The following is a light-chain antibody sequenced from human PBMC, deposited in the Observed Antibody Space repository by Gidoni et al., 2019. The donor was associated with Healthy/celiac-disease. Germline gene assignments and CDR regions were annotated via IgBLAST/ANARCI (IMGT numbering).Light chain of an antibody. CDR1: QSVSSY. CDR3: QQRSNWPYT. V-gene: IGKV3-11*01. J-gene: IGKJ2*01. Sequence: EIVLTQSPATLSLSPGERATLACRASQSVSSYLAWYQQKPGKAPRLLIYDTSNRATGIPARFSGSGSGTDFTLTISSLEPEDFAVYYCQQRSNWPYTFXQXTKLEIK. CDR2: DTS.